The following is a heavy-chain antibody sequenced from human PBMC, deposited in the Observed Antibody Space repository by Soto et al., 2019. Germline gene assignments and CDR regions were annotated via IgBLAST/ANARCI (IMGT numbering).Heavy chain of an antibody. CDR2: INHSGGS. CDR1: GGSLKDLF. CDR3: ARGRQYYYDPGGYYYVLRHNWFDP. J-gene: IGHJ5*02. D-gene: IGHD3-22*01. Sequence: QVQLQQWGAELLKPSETLSRTCAVYGGSLKDLFWNWIRQPPWKGLERIGEINHSGGSNYNPSLTGRVALSVDTSKNQFSLRLSSVTAADTAVYVCARGRQYYYDPGGYYYVLRHNWFDPWGQGTLVTFPS. V-gene: IGHV4-34*01.